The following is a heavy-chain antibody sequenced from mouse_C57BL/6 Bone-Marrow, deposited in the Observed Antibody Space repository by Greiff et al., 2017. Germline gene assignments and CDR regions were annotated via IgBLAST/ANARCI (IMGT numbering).Heavy chain of an antibody. CDR3: ARGFTTVVATDWYFDV. Sequence: EVQRVESGPGLVKPSQSLSLTCSVTGYSITSGYYWNWIRQFPGNKLEWMGYISYDGSNNYNPSLKNRISITRDTAKNQFFLKLNSVTTEDTATYYCARGFTTVVATDWYFDVWGTGTTVTGAS. CDR1: GYSITSGYY. V-gene: IGHV3-6*01. D-gene: IGHD1-1*01. CDR2: ISYDGSN. J-gene: IGHJ1*03.